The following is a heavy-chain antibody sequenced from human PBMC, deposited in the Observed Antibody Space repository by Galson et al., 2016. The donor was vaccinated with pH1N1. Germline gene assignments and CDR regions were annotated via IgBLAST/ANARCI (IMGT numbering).Heavy chain of an antibody. CDR3: AHREYGDFVGSFDH. CDR1: GFSLSTSAVG. V-gene: IGHV2-5*01. Sequence: PALVKPTQTLRLTCTLSGFSLSTSAVGVGWIRQPPGKALEWLALIFWNDDRYYRPSLQNRLTITKGTSENLVVLTMTNMDPVDTATYYCAHREYGDFVGSFDHWGQGALVTVSS. J-gene: IGHJ4*02. D-gene: IGHD4-17*01. CDR2: IFWNDDR.